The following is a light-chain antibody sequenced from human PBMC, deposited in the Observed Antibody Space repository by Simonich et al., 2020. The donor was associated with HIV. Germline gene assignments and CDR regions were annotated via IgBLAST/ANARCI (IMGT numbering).Light chain of an antibody. J-gene: IGLJ2*01. CDR3: CSYASSTTFHVV. Sequence: QSARTQPASVSGSPGQSITISCTGTSSDVGSYNLVSWYQQHPGQATKLTIYEGNKRPSGVSNRFSGSKSGNTAYLTISGLQAEDEADYYCCSYASSTTFHVVFGGGTQLTVL. V-gene: IGLV2-23*03. CDR1: SSDVGSYNL. CDR2: EGN.